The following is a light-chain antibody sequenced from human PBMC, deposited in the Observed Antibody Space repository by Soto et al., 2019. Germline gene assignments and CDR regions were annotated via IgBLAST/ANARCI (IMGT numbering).Light chain of an antibody. Sequence: EIVLTQSPATLSLSPGERATLSCRASQSVITYLAWYQQKPGQAPRLLNYDASNRATGIPARFSGSGSGRGFTLTISSLEPEDFADYYCQQRSNWPGTFGQGTKLELK. CDR3: QQRSNWPGT. CDR1: QSVITY. J-gene: IGKJ2*01. V-gene: IGKV3-11*02. CDR2: DAS.